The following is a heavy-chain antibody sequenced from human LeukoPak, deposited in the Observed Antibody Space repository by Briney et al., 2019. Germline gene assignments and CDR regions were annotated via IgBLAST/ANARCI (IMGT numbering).Heavy chain of an antibody. CDR1: GFTFSNYG. D-gene: IGHD6-13*01. CDR2: LRNDGGDK. CDR3: AKDSSWSFDY. V-gene: IGHV3-30*02. Sequence: PGGSLRLSCAASGFTFSNYGMHWVRQAPGKGLEWVAYLRNDGGDKYYADSVKGRFTISGDNSKNTLYLQMNSLRAEDTAVYFCAKDSSWSFDYWGQGTLVTVSS. J-gene: IGHJ4*02.